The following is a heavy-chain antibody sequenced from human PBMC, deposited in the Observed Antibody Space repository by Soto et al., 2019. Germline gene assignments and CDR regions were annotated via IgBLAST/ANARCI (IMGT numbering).Heavy chain of an antibody. CDR2: IYYSGST. CDR1: GGSISSGGYY. CDR3: ARSRYCSGGSCYSNWFDP. D-gene: IGHD2-15*01. V-gene: IGHV4-31*03. J-gene: IGHJ5*02. Sequence: QVQLQESGPGLVKPSQTLSLTCTFSGGSISSGGYYWSWIRQHPGKGLEWIGYIYYSGSTYYNPSLKSRVTISVDTSKNQFSLKLSSVTAADTAVYYCARSRYCSGGSCYSNWFDPWGQGTLVTVSS.